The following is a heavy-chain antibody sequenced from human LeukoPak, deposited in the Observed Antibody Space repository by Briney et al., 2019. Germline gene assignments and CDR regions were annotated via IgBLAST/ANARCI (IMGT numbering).Heavy chain of an antibody. CDR3: ASGPVDTAIRVVDY. CDR2: INHSGST. J-gene: IGHJ4*02. Sequence: SETLSLTCAVYGGSFSGYYWSWIRQPPGKGLEWIGEINHSGSTNYNPSLKCRVTISVDTSKNQFSLKLSSVTAADTAVYYCASGPVDTAIRVVDYWGQGTLVTVSS. D-gene: IGHD5-18*01. V-gene: IGHV4-34*01. CDR1: GGSFSGYY.